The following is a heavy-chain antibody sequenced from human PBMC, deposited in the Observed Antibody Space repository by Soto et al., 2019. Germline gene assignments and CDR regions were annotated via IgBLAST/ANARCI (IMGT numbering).Heavy chain of an antibody. CDR3: ARGPRGGRSNYYYYGMDV. CDR2: IIPIFGTA. CDR1: GGTFSSYA. Sequence: GASVKVSCKASGGTFSSYAISWVRQAPGQGLEWMGGIIPIFGTANYAQKFQGRVTITADESKNQFSLKLSSATAADTAVYYCARGPRGGRSNYYYYGMDVWGQGTTVTVSS. V-gene: IGHV1-69*13. J-gene: IGHJ6*02. D-gene: IGHD2-15*01.